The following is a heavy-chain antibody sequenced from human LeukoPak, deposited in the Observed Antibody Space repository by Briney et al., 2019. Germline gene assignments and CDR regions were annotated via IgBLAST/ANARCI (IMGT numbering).Heavy chain of an antibody. Sequence: ASVKVSCKASGYTFTSYGISWVRQAPGQGLEWMGWISAYNGNTNYAQKLQGRVTMTTDTSTSTAYMELRSLRSDDTAVYYCAREAVATISGYYYYGMDVWGQGTTVTVSS. CDR2: ISAYNGNT. D-gene: IGHD5-12*01. V-gene: IGHV1-18*01. J-gene: IGHJ6*02. CDR3: AREAVATISGYYYYGMDV. CDR1: GYTFTSYG.